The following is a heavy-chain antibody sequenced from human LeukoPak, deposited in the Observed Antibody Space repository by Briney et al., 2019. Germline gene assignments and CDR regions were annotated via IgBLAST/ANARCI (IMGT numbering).Heavy chain of an antibody. CDR2: RRTDAGGT. Sequence: GGSLSLLCAASGFTFRSGSMNWARQAPGKGMEWVTSRRTDAGGTFYADSVQGRLTITRDNSNNTLNLQMNSLRAEATAVYYCAKEFPPVFPLYYFDYWGQGTLVTVSS. D-gene: IGHD2-21*01. J-gene: IGHJ4*02. CDR1: GFTFRSGS. V-gene: IGHV3-23*01. CDR3: AKEFPPVFPLYYFDY.